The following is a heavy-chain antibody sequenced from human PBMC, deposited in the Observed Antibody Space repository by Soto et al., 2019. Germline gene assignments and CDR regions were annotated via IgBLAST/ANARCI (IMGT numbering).Heavy chain of an antibody. J-gene: IGHJ4*02. D-gene: IGHD5-12*01. CDR3: ARHAGYNSDFDY. CDR1: GGSISSYY. Sequence: SETLSLTCTVSGGSISSYYWSWIRQPPGKGLEWIGYIYYSGSTNYNPSLKSRVTISVDTSKNQFSLKLSSVTAADTAVYYCARHAGYNSDFDYWGQGTLVTVS. V-gene: IGHV4-59*01. CDR2: IYYSGST.